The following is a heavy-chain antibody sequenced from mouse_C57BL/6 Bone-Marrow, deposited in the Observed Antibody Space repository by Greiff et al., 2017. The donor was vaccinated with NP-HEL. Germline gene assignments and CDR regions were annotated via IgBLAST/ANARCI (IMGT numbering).Heavy chain of an antibody. Sequence: VQLQQSGTELVKPGASVKLSCKASGYTFTSYWMHWVKQRPGQGLEWIGNINPSNGGTNYNEKFKSKATLTVDKSSSTAYMQLSSLTSEDSAVYYCARSSYDYDGLDYWGQGTTLTVSS. V-gene: IGHV1-53*01. J-gene: IGHJ2*01. CDR3: ARSSYDYDGLDY. CDR1: GYTFTSYW. D-gene: IGHD2-4*01. CDR2: INPSNGGT.